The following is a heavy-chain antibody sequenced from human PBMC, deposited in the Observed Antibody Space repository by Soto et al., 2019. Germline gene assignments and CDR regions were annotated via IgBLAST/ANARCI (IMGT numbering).Heavy chain of an antibody. V-gene: IGHV4-59*12. D-gene: IGHD2-15*01. CDR3: ARVRYCSGGSCYPRFDP. CDR2: IYYSGST. Sequence: SETLSHTCTVSGGSISSYYWSWIRQPPGKGLEWIGYIYYSGSTYYNPSLESRVTISVDTSKNQFSLKLSSVTAADTAVYYCARVRYCSGGSCYPRFDPWGQGTLVTVSS. J-gene: IGHJ5*02. CDR1: GGSISSYY.